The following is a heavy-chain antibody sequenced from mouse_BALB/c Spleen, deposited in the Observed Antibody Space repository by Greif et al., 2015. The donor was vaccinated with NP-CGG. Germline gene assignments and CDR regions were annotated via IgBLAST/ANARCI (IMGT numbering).Heavy chain of an antibody. D-gene: IGHD2-4*01. CDR1: GDSITSGY. V-gene: IGHV3-8*02. Sequence: EVKLMESGPSLVKPSQTLSLTCSVTGDSITSGYWNWIRKFPGNKLECMGYISYSGSTYYNPSLKSRISITRDTSKNXYYLQLNSVTTEDTATYCCASMITTYYFDHWGQGTTLTVSS. J-gene: IGHJ2*01. CDR3: ASMITTYYFDH. CDR2: ISYSGST.